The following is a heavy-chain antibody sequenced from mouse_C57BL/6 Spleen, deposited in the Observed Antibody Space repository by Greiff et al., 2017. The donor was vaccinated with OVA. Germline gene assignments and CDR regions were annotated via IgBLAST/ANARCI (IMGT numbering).Heavy chain of an antibody. J-gene: IGHJ1*03. V-gene: IGHV1-18*01. Sequence: EVKLMESGPELVKPGASVKIPCKASGYTFTDYNMDWVKQSHGKSLEWIGDINPNNGGTIYNQKFKGKATLTVDKSSSPAYMDLRSLTSEDTAVDYWATWLVYGNSHGYFDDWGKGTTVTVSS. CDR1: GYTFTDYN. CDR3: ATWLVYGNSHGYFDD. D-gene: IGHD1-1*01. CDR2: INPNNGGT.